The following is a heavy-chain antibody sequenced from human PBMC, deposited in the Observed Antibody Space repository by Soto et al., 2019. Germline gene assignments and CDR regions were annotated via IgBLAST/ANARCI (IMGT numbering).Heavy chain of an antibody. Sequence: TSETLSLTXAVSGYSISSGYYWGWIRQPPGKGLEWIGSIYHSGSTYHNPSLKSRVTISVDTSKNQFSLKLSSVTAADTAVYYCARVYYDSGAYYYDYFDYRGQGTLVTVSS. D-gene: IGHD3-22*01. CDR3: ARVYYDSGAYYYDYFDY. CDR2: IYHSGST. J-gene: IGHJ4*02. CDR1: GYSISSGYY. V-gene: IGHV4-38-2*01.